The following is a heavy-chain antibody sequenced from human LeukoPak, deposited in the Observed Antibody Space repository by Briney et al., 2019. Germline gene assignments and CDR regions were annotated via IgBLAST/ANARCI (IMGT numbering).Heavy chain of an antibody. CDR2: FDPEDGET. CDR1: GYTLTELS. Sequence: ASVTVSCTVSGYTLTELSMHWVRQAPGKGLEWMGGFDPEDGETIYAQKFQGRVTMTEDTSTDTAYMELSSLRSEDTAVYYCATNAPGRPYGMDVWGQGTTVTVSS. J-gene: IGHJ6*02. V-gene: IGHV1-24*01. CDR3: ATNAPGRPYGMDV.